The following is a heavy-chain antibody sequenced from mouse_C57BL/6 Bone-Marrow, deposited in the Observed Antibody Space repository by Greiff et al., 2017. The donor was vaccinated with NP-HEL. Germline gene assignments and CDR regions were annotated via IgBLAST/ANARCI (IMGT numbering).Heavy chain of an antibody. D-gene: IGHD2-4*01. CDR2: IDPETGGT. J-gene: IGHJ3*01. CDR1: GYTFTDYE. V-gene: IGHV1-15*01. Sequence: QVQLQQSGAELVRPGASVTLSCKASGYTFTDYEMHWVKQTPVHGLEWIGAIDPETGGTAYNQKFKGKAILTADKSSSTAYMELRSLTSEDSAVYYCTRDYDDGLGFAYWGQGTLVTVSA. CDR3: TRDYDDGLGFAY.